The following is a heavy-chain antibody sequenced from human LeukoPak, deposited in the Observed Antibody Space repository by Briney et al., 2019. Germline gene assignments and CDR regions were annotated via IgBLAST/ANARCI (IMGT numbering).Heavy chain of an antibody. CDR2: IYYTGGT. V-gene: IGHV4-39*01. CDR3: ARRNYYFDS. J-gene: IGHJ4*02. Sequence: PLETLSLTCTVSGGSLSNPNCYWGWIRQSPGTGLEWVASIYYTGGTYYNPSLKSRVTISVDTSKNQFSLRLSSVTAADTAIYYCARRNYYFDSWGQGTLVTVSS. CDR1: GGSLSNPNCY.